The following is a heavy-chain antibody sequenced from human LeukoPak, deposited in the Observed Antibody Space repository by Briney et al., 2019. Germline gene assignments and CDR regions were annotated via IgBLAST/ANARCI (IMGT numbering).Heavy chain of an antibody. D-gene: IGHD3/OR15-3a*01. V-gene: IGHV3-23*01. Sequence: SGRRLAQKKKLEWVSVIRGSGGSTYSVESVKGRFTISRDNSKNTLYLQMNSLRAKDTAVYYCAKGDWLDYWGQGTMVAVSS. CDR3: AKGDWLDY. CDR2: IRGSGGST. J-gene: IGHJ4*02.